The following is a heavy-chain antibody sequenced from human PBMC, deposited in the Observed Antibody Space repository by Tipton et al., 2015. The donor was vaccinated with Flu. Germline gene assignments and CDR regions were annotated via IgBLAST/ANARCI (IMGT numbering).Heavy chain of an antibody. Sequence: TLSLTCTVSGGSISSYYWSWIRQSPGKGLEWIGYISYSGSTNYNPSLKSRVTISVDTSKNQFSLKLSSVTAADTAVYYCARGSGSGTDVIFYYWGQGTLVTVSS. CDR1: GGSISSYY. D-gene: IGHD3-10*01. CDR2: ISYSGST. J-gene: IGHJ4*02. V-gene: IGHV4-59*01. CDR3: ARGSGSGTDVIFYY.